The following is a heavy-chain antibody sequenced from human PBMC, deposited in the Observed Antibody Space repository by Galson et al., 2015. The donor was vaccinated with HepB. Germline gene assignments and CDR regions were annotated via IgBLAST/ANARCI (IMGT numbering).Heavy chain of an antibody. V-gene: IGHV4-39*01. Sequence: ETLSLTCTVSGGSISSHNYYWGWIRQSPGKGPEWIGSIHYSGTTYYKPSLRSRVTISVDTSKNQFSLKVSSVTAADTAVYYCAKPLNYYYYMHVWGKGTTVTVSS. D-gene: IGHD3-9*01. J-gene: IGHJ6*03. CDR3: AKPLNYYYYMHV. CDR1: GGSISSHNYY. CDR2: IHYSGTT.